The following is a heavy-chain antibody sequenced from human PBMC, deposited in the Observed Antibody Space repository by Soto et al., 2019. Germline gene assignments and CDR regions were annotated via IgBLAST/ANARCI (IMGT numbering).Heavy chain of an antibody. J-gene: IGHJ4*02. D-gene: IGHD3-22*01. V-gene: IGHV4-59*11. Sequence: SETLSLTCTVSGGSISSHYWSWIRQPPGKGLEWIGYIYYSGSTNYNPSLKSRVTISVDTSKNQFSLKLSSVTAADTAVYYCAREETTRYSSGYSDWGQGTLVTVSS. CDR2: IYYSGST. CDR1: GGSISSHY. CDR3: AREETTRYSSGYSD.